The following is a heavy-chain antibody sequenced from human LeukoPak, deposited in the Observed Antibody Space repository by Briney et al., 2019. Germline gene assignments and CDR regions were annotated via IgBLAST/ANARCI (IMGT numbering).Heavy chain of an antibody. CDR2: IYSSGST. CDR1: GGSISGYY. CDR3: ARHRYTSSTSYFDF. D-gene: IGHD6-6*01. J-gene: IGHJ4*02. Sequence: SETLSLTCTVSGGSISGYYWTWIRQPPGKGLEWIGYIYSSGSTNYNPSLKSRVTISVDTSKNQFSLRLSSVTAADTAVYYCARHRYTSSTSYFDFWGQGTLVTVSS. V-gene: IGHV4-59*08.